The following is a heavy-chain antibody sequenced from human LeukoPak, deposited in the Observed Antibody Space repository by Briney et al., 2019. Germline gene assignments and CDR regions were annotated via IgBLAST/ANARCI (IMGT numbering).Heavy chain of an antibody. Sequence: SETLSLTCIVSGGSISSSTYYWGWIRQPPGKGLEWIGSMYYSGSTYYNPFLRSRGTISVDTSKNQFSLNLRSVTAADTAVYYCGALSTVTNGYNALDIWGQGTMVTVSS. V-gene: IGHV4-39*07. CDR2: MYYSGST. J-gene: IGHJ3*02. CDR1: GGSISSSTYY. D-gene: IGHD4-17*01. CDR3: GALSTVTNGYNALDI.